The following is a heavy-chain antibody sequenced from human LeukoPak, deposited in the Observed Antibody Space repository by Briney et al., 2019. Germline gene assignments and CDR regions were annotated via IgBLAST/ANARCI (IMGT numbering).Heavy chain of an antibody. J-gene: IGHJ5*02. CDR3: ARDIGSSGLDNWFDP. CDR1: GGSISSYY. Sequence: PSETLSLTCTVSGGSISSYYWSWIRQPPGKGLEWIGYIYYSGSTNYKPSLKSRVTISVDTSKNQFSLKLSSVTAADTAVYYCARDIGSSGLDNWFDPWGQGTLVTVPS. V-gene: IGHV4-59*01. CDR2: IYYSGST. D-gene: IGHD3-22*01.